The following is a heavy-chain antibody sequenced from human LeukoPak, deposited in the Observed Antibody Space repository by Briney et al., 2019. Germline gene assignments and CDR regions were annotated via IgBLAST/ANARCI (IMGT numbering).Heavy chain of an antibody. J-gene: IGHJ6*02. CDR2: IFSGGTT. V-gene: IGHV3-53*01. CDR3: AREGNYYDMDV. CDR1: GFPVSSNY. Sequence: PGGSLRLSCAASGFPVSSNYMSWVRQAPGKGLERVSVIFSGGTTYYADSVKGRFTISRDNSKNTLYLQMNSLRAEDTAVYYCAREGNYYDMDVWGQGTTVTVSS.